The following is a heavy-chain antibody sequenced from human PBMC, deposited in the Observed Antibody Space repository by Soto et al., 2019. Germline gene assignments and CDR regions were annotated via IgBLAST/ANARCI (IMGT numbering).Heavy chain of an antibody. CDR1: GGSISWGGYC. D-gene: IGHD4-17*01. CDR3: AVAMTTVSTGDY. Sequence: QVPLQESGPGLVKPSQTLSLTCTVSGGSISWGGYCWSWIRQHPGRGLEWIGYIYYSGHTYYNPSLKSRVTITVDTTKNQFSLKLSSVTAADTAVYYCAVAMTTVSTGDYWGQGTLVPVSS. V-gene: IGHV4-31*03. J-gene: IGHJ4*02. CDR2: IYYSGHT.